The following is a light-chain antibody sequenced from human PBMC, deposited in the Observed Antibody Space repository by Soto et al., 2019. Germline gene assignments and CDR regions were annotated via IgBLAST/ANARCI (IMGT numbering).Light chain of an antibody. J-gene: IGKJ1*01. CDR3: QQYDSSPRT. V-gene: IGKV3-20*01. CDR1: QSVSSYS. Sequence: ENVLTQSPGTLSLSPGERATLSCRASQSVSSYSLAWYQQKPGQAPRLVMYGTSNRATGIPDRFSGSGSGTDFTLTISRPEPEDFAVYYCQQYDSSPRTFGQGTKVDIK. CDR2: GTS.